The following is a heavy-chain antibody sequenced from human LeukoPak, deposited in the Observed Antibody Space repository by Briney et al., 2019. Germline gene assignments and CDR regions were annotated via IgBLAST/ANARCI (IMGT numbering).Heavy chain of an antibody. CDR2: IYYSGST. CDR1: GGSISSSSYY. J-gene: IGHJ3*02. Sequence: PSETLSLTCTVSGGSISSSSYYWGWIRQPPGKGLEWIGSIYYSGSTYYNPSLKSRVTISVDTSKNQFSLKLSSVTAADTAVYYCARASIALRVAFDIWGQGTMDTVSS. V-gene: IGHV4-39*01. CDR3: ARASIALRVAFDI. D-gene: IGHD6-6*01.